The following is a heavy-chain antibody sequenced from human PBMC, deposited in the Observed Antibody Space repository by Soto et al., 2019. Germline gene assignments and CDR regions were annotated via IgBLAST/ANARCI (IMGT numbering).Heavy chain of an antibody. CDR1: GYTLTELS. V-gene: IGHV1-8*01. CDR3: ARGDGLATSYYYYGMDV. CDR2: MNPNSGNT. J-gene: IGHJ6*02. Sequence: ASVKVSCKVSGYTLTELSMHWVRQAPGRGLEWMGWMNPNSGNTGYAQKFQGRVTMTRNTSISTAYMELSSLRSEDTAVYYCARGDGLATSYYYYGMDVWGQGTTVTVSS. D-gene: IGHD4-17*01.